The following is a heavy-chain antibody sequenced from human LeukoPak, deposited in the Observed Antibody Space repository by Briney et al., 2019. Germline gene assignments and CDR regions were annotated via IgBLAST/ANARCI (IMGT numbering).Heavy chain of an antibody. CDR3: ARVITDTSSWYGSDY. CDR1: GFTFSSYS. V-gene: IGHV3-21*01. D-gene: IGHD6-13*01. CDR2: ISSRSSYI. J-gene: IGHJ4*02. Sequence: GGSLRLSCAASGFTFSSYSMNWVRQVPGKGLDWVSSISSRSSYIYYADSVKGRFTISRDNAKDSLYLQMNSLRAEDTAVYYCARVITDTSSWYGSDYRGQGIVVTVSS.